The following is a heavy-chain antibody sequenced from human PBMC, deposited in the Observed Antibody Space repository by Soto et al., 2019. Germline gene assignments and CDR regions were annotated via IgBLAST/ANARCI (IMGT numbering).Heavy chain of an antibody. V-gene: IGHV3-53*04. J-gene: IGHJ5*02. CDR2: IFSDGST. CDR1: GFSVSSNY. CDR3: ARVGYSSNWSLLFNWFDP. D-gene: IGHD6-13*01. Sequence: EVQVVESGGGLVQPGGSLRLSCAASGFSVSSNYMTWVRQAPGKGLEWVSVIFSDGSTYYADSVKGRFTISRHNSKNTLYLQMNSLGAEDTAVYYCARVGYSSNWSLLFNWFDPWGQGTLVTVSS.